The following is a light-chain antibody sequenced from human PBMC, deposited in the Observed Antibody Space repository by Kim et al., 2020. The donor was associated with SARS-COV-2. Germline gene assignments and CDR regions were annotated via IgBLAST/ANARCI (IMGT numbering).Light chain of an antibody. CDR3: QSYDSSLSGWV. V-gene: IGLV1-40*01. CDR1: SSNIGAGYD. CDR2: GNS. J-gene: IGLJ3*02. Sequence: GVTTACTGSSSNIGAGYDVHWYQQLPGTAPQLLIYGNSNRPSGVPDRFSGSKSGTSASLAITGLQAEDEADYYCQSYDSSLSGWVFGGGTQLTVL.